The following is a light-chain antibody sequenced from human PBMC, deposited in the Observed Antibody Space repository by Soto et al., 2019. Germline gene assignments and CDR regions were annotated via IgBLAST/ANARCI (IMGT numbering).Light chain of an antibody. Sequence: QSALTQPASVSGSPGQSITISCTGTSSDVGGYNYVSWYQQHPGKAPKLMIYDASNRPSGVSTRFSGSKSGNTASLTISGLQAEDEADYYCSSYTCSGALVVFGGGTKLTVL. CDR2: DAS. CDR1: SSDVGGYNY. J-gene: IGLJ2*01. CDR3: SSYTCSGALVV. V-gene: IGLV2-14*01.